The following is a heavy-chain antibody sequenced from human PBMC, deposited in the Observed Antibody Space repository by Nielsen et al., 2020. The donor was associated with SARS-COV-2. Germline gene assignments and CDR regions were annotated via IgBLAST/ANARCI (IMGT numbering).Heavy chain of an antibody. J-gene: IGHJ4*02. CDR1: GFTFSDYY. CDR2: ISSSGSTI. V-gene: IGHV3-11*04. Sequence: GESLKISCAASGFTFSDYYMSWIRQAPGKGLEWVSYISSSGSTIYYADSVKGRFTISRDNAKNSLYLQMNSLRAEDTAVYYCARLDFWSGYWQDYWGQGTLVTVSS. D-gene: IGHD3-3*01. CDR3: ARLDFWSGYWQDY.